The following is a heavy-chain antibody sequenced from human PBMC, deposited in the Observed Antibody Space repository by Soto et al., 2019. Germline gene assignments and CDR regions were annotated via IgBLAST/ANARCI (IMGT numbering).Heavy chain of an antibody. V-gene: IGHV4-39*01. Sequence: SETLSLTCTVSGGSISSSSYYWGWIRQPPGKGLEWIGSIYYSGSTYYNPSLKSRVTISVDTSKNQFSLKLSPVTAADTAVYYCARFQVYSSDYIWGSYLPAYWGQGTLVTVSS. D-gene: IGHD3-16*02. CDR2: IYYSGST. CDR1: GGSISSSSYY. J-gene: IGHJ4*02. CDR3: ARFQVYSSDYIWGSYLPAY.